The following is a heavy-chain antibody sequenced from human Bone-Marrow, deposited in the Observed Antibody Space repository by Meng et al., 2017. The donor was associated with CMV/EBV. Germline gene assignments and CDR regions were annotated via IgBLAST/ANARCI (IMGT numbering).Heavy chain of an antibody. CDR3: AKGRFEYTSSSIYY. J-gene: IGHJ4*02. Sequence: GESLKISCAASGFTFSTPSMNWVRQAPGKGLEWVSSITSSSNYIYYADSVKGRFTISRDNAKNSLYLQMNSLRAEDTAFYYCAKGRFEYTSSSIYYWGQGTLVTVSS. CDR1: GFTFSTPS. D-gene: IGHD6-6*01. CDR2: ITSSSNYI. V-gene: IGHV3-21*04.